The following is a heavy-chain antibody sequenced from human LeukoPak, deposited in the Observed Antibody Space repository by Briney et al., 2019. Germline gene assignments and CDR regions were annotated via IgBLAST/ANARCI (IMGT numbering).Heavy chain of an antibody. V-gene: IGHV3-9*01. CDR3: AKDLAAAAFYYFDY. CDR1: GFTFDDYA. Sequence: PGRSLRLSCAASGFTFDDYAMHWVRQAPRKGLEWVSGISWNSGSIGYADSVKGRFTISRDNAKNSLYLQMNSLRAEDTALYYCAKDLAAAAFYYFDYWGQGTLVTVSS. J-gene: IGHJ4*02. CDR2: ISWNSGSI. D-gene: IGHD6-13*01.